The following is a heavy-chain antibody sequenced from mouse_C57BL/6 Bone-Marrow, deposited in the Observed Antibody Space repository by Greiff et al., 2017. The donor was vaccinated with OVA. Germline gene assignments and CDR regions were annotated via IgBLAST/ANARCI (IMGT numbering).Heavy chain of an antibody. CDR1: GFTFKDYY. Sequence: VQLQQSGAELVRPGASVKLSCTASGFTFKDYYMPWVKQRPEQGLEWIGWIDPENGDTESASKFQGKATITADTSSNTAYLQLSSLTSEDTAVYYCTTEGDGYQYYFDDWGKGTTRTVSS. V-gene: IGHV14-4*01. CDR3: TTEGDGYQYYFDD. CDR2: IDPENGDT. D-gene: IGHD2-3*01. J-gene: IGHJ2*01.